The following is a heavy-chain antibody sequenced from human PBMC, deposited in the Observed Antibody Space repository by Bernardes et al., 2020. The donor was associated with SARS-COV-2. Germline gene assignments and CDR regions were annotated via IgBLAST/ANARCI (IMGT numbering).Heavy chain of an antibody. Sequence: GGSLRLSCAASGFVFSDHFMDWVRQSPGKGLEWVGRVRNAAGNYITEYAASVKGRFAFSRDDLKNSVYLQMNSLKTEDTAVYHCARVAFKAWWYFDYLGQGTLVTVSS. CDR3: ARVAFKAWWYFDY. V-gene: IGHV3-72*01. CDR2: VRNAAGNYIT. D-gene: IGHD2-8*02. J-gene: IGHJ4*02. CDR1: GFVFSDHF.